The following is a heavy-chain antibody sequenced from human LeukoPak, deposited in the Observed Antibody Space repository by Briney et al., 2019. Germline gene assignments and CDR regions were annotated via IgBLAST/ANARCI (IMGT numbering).Heavy chain of an antibody. J-gene: IGHJ4*02. CDR1: GYTSTDDY. V-gene: IGHV1-2*02. Sequence: ASVEVSCKASGYTSTDDYIHWVRQAPGQGRGWMGWINVNSGGTNYAQKFYARVTMTRDTSISTAYMELSRLSSDDTAVFYCARSPHILTGENFDFWGQGTLVTVSS. CDR2: INVNSGGT. CDR3: ARSPHILTGENFDF. D-gene: IGHD3-9*01.